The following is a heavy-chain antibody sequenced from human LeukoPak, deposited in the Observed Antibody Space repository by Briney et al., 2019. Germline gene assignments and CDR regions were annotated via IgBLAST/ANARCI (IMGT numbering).Heavy chain of an antibody. J-gene: IGHJ4*02. Sequence: SETLSLTCTVSGGSISSSSYYWGWIRQPRGKGLEWIGSIYYSGSTYYNPSLKSRVTISVDTSKNQFSLKLSSVTAADTAVYYCARQEGYQLLFNYWGQGTLVTVSS. CDR2: IYYSGST. D-gene: IGHD2-2*01. CDR1: GGSISSSSYY. V-gene: IGHV4-39*01. CDR3: ARQEGYQLLFNY.